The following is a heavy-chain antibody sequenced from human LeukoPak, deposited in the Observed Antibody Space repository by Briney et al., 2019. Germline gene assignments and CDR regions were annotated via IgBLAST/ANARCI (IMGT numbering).Heavy chain of an antibody. J-gene: IGHJ5*02. CDR1: GSTFSSYG. CDR3: AKNTDIVVVVAATALDP. D-gene: IGHD2-15*01. Sequence: GGSLRLSCAASGSTFSSYGMLWVRQAPGKGLEWVAFIRYDGSNKYYADSVKGRFTISRDNSKNTLYLQMNSLRAEDTAVYYCAKNTDIVVVVAATALDPWGQGTLVTVSS. CDR2: IRYDGSNK. V-gene: IGHV3-30*02.